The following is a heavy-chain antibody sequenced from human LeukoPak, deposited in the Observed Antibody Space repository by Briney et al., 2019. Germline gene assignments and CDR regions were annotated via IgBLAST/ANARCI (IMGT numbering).Heavy chain of an antibody. V-gene: IGHV3-48*04. CDR3: ARGAYSSGWAYFDH. CDR1: GSTFSSYS. D-gene: IGHD6-19*01. Sequence: GSLRLSCAASGSTFSSYSMNWVRQAPGKGLEWVSYISFSVNTKYYGDSVKGRFTISRDNAKNSLYLHMDSLRAEDTAVYYCARGAYSSGWAYFDHWGQGTLVTVSS. J-gene: IGHJ4*02. CDR2: ISFSVNTK.